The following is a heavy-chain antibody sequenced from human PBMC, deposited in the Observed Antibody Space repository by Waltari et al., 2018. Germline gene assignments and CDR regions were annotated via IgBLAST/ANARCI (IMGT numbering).Heavy chain of an antibody. D-gene: IGHD5-18*01. J-gene: IGHJ4*02. CDR2: INHGGTT. Sequence: QVQLQQWGAGLVKPSETLSLTCAVYGASLRTYFWSWIRQAPGKGLEWIGEINHGGTTNYNPSLKSRVTISVDTSKSQFSLRLRSVTAADTAVYYCARGYSNGYGPGDSWGQGTLVTVSS. CDR3: ARGYSNGYGPGDS. V-gene: IGHV4-34*01. CDR1: GASLRTYF.